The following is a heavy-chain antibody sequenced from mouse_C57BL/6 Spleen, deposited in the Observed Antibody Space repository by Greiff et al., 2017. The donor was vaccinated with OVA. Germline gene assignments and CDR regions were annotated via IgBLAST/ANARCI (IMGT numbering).Heavy chain of an antibody. CDR1: GYTFTSYW. CDR3: ARDFDY. J-gene: IGHJ2*01. CDR2: IDPSDSYT. Sequence: QVQLQQPGAELVMPGASVKLSCKASGYTFTSYWMHWVKLRPGQGLEWIGEIDPSDSYTNYNQKFKGKSTLTVDKSSSTAYMQLSSLTSEDSAVYYCARDFDYWGQGTTLTVSS. V-gene: IGHV1-69*01.